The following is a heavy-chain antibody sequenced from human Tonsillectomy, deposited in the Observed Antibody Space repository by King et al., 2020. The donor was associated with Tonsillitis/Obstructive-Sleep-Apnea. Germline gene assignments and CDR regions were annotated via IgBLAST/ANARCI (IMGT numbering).Heavy chain of an antibody. J-gene: IGHJ4*02. V-gene: IGHV1-69*19. D-gene: IGHD3-16*02. CDR1: GGTFSSYA. CDR3: VREDYVWGSYRYTAGDY. Sequence: VQLVESGAEVKKPGSSVKVSCKASGGTFSSYAISWVRQAPGQGLEWMGGIIPSFGIANYAQKFQGRVTITADESTSTAYMELSILGPEDTAVYYCVREDYVWGSYRYTAGDYWGQGTLVTVSS. CDR2: IIPSFGIA.